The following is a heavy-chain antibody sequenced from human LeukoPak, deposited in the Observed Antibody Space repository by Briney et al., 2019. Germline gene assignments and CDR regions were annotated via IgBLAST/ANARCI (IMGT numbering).Heavy chain of an antibody. J-gene: IGHJ4*02. CDR2: INHSGST. CDR3: ARNPQDCSSTSCYFDY. D-gene: IGHD2-2*01. CDR1: GGSFSGYY. Sequence: SETLSLTCAVYGGSFSGYYWSWIRQPPGKGLEWIGEINHSGSTNYNPSLKSRGTISVDTSKNQFSLKLSSVTAADTAVYYCARNPQDCSSTSCYFDYWAREPWSPSPQ. V-gene: IGHV4-34*01.